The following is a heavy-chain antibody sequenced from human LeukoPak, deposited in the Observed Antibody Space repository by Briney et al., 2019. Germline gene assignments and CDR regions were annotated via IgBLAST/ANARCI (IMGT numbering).Heavy chain of an antibody. V-gene: IGHV5-51*01. CDR3: ARRGFTHSSGY. J-gene: IGHJ4*02. CDR2: IYPGDSDA. CDR1: GFSFTSYW. Sequence: GESLKISCQGSGFSFTSYWIAWVRQMPGKGLEWMGIIYPGDSDATYSPSFRGQVTISVDRSISTAYLQWSSLKASDTAMYYCARRGFTHSSGYWGQGTLVTVSS. D-gene: IGHD6-6*01.